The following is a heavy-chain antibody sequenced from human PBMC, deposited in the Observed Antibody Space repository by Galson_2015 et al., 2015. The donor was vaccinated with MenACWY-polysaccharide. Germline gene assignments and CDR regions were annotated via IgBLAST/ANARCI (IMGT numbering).Heavy chain of an antibody. D-gene: IGHD3-10*01. CDR3: AKVDGPGDFYGLDH. J-gene: IGHJ4*02. V-gene: IGHV3-23*01. CDR1: GFTFSNYA. CDR2: ISSSGVST. Sequence: SLRLSCAASGFTFSNYAMTWVRQAPGKGLEWVSTISSSGVSTYYADSVKGRFAISRDNFKNTLFLQMNSLRAGDTAIYYCAKVDGPGDFYGLDHWGQGTPVLVSS.